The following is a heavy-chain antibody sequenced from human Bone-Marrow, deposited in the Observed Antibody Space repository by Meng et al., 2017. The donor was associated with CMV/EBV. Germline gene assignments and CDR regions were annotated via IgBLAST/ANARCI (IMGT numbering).Heavy chain of an antibody. CDR2: INHSGST. V-gene: IGHV4-34*01. Sequence: QVPMHEWGAGRWKPSGTLSLTRAVYGGSFRGYYCGWIRQPPGKGLEWIGEINHSGSTNYNPSLKSRVTISVDTSKNQFSLKLSSVTAADTAVYYCARGVDYYDSSGYYYWGQGTLVTVSS. D-gene: IGHD3-22*01. CDR1: GGSFRGYY. CDR3: ARGVDYYDSSGYYY. J-gene: IGHJ4*02.